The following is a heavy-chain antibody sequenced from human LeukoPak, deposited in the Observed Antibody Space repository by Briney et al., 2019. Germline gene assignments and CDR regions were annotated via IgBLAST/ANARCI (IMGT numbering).Heavy chain of an antibody. V-gene: IGHV3-30*18. J-gene: IGHJ4*02. CDR3: AKDGAYYYDSSVEGRFFDY. Sequence: GGSLRLSCAASGLTFSSYGMHWVRQAPGKGLQCVALISNDGSKKYYVGSAKGRFTISRDNSKNTLYLQMNSLRAEDTAVYYCAKDGAYYYDSSVEGRFFDYWGQGTLVTVSS. D-gene: IGHD3-22*01. CDR1: GLTFSSYG. CDR2: ISNDGSKK.